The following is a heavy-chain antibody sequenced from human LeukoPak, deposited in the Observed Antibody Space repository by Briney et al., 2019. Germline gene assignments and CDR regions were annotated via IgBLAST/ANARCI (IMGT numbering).Heavy chain of an antibody. CDR1: GDSVTSSSYS. J-gene: IGHJ4*02. CDR2: IYYYGST. V-gene: IGHV4-39*07. CDR3: ARGVGDGKNYFDY. D-gene: IGHD5-24*01. Sequence: SETLSLTCTVSGDSVTSSSYSWGWIRQSPGKGLEWIGTIYYYGSTYYNPSLKSRVTMSLDTSKNQFSLNLSSVTAADTAVYYCARGVGDGKNYFDYWGQGTLVTVSS.